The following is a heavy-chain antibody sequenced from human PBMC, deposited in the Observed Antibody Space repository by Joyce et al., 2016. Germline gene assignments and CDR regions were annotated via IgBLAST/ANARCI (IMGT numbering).Heavy chain of an antibody. J-gene: IGHJ5*02. Sequence: QVQLQESGPGLVKPSQTLSLTCTVPNGSISSSIPYWSWIRQHPGKGLEWIGYIYPSGTTSYNPSLKSRVTISVDASKNHFSLKLRAVTVADTGVYYCARGYTLSTLWFDPWGQGTLVTVSS. CDR3: ARGYTLSTLWFDP. CDR2: IYPSGTT. D-gene: IGHD3-16*02. V-gene: IGHV4-31*03. CDR1: NGSISSSIPY.